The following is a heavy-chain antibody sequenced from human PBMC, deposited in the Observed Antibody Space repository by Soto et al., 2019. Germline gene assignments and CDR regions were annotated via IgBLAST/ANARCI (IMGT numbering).Heavy chain of an antibody. CDR3: ARGDSSRGLYYFDY. J-gene: IGHJ4*02. D-gene: IGHD6-13*01. V-gene: IGHV4-39*07. CDR1: GGSISSSSYY. Sequence: SETLSLTCTVSGGSISSSSYYWGWIRQPPGKGLEWIGSIYYSGSTNYNTSLKSRVTISVDTSKNQFSLKLSSVTAADTAVYYCARGDSSRGLYYFDYWGQGTLVTVSS. CDR2: IYYSGST.